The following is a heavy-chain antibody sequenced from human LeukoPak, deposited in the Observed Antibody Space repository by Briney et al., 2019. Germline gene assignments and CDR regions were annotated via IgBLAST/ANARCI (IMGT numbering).Heavy chain of an antibody. CDR2: IYYSGST. J-gene: IGHJ5*02. CDR3: ARGALWYDILTGYYNDWFDP. Sequence: SETLSLTCTVSDVSIRSYYWSWIRQPPGKGLEWIGYIYYSGSTNYNPSLKSRVTISVDTSKNQFSLKLSSVTAADTAVYYCARGALWYDILTGYYNDWFDPWGQGTLVTVSS. CDR1: DVSIRSYY. D-gene: IGHD3-9*01. V-gene: IGHV4-59*01.